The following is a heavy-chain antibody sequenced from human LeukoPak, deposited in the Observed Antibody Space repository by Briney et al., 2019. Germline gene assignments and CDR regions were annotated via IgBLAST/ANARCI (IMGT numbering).Heavy chain of an antibody. CDR1: GFTFSSYA. CDR3: ARDKGQIDY. Sequence: GGSRRLSCAASGFTFSSYAMSWVRQAPGKGLEWVANIKQDGSEKYYVDSVKGRFTISRDNAKNSLYPQMNSLRAEDTAVYYCARDKGQIDYWGQGTLVTVSS. J-gene: IGHJ4*02. V-gene: IGHV3-7*01. CDR2: IKQDGSEK.